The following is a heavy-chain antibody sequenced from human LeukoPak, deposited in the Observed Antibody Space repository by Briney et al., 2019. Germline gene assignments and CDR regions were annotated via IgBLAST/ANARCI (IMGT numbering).Heavy chain of an antibody. CDR2: IYYSGST. J-gene: IGHJ4*02. D-gene: IGHD4-17*01. CDR1: GGSISSYY. Sequence: KASETLSLTCTVSGGSISSYYWSWIRQPPGRGLEWIGYIYYSGSTNYNPSLKSRVTISVDTSKNQFSLKLSSVTVADTAVYYCARGDYGDYVRYFDYWGQGTLVTVSS. V-gene: IGHV4-59*01. CDR3: ARGDYGDYVRYFDY.